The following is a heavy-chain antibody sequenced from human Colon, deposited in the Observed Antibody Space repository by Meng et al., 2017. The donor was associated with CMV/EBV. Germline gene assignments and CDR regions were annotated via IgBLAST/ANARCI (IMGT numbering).Heavy chain of an antibody. D-gene: IGHD2-2*02. CDR3: AKDFCSSTSCYSFDY. J-gene: IGHJ4*02. V-gene: IGHV3-43*01. Sequence: SCAASGFTFDDYTMHWVRQAPGKGLEWVSLISWDGGSTYYADSVKGRFTISRDNSKNSLYLQMNSLRTEDTALYYCAKDFCSSTSCYSFDYWGQGTLVTVSS. CDR1: GFTFDDYT. CDR2: ISWDGGST.